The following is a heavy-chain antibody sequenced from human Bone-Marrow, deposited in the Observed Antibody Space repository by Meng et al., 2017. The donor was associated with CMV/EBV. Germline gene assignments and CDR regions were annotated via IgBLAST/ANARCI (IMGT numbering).Heavy chain of an antibody. J-gene: IGHJ5*02. D-gene: IGHD3-3*01. CDR3: AKDAHTIFGGFQFDP. V-gene: IGHV3-13*01. Sequence: HWVRQATGKGLEWVSGIGTAGDTNYPGPVKGRFTISRENAKNSLYLQMNSLRAEDTAVYYCAKDAHTIFGGFQFDPWGQGTLVTVSS. CDR2: IGTAGDT.